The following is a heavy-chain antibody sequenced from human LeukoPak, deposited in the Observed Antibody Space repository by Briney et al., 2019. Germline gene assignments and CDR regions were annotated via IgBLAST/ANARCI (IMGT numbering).Heavy chain of an antibody. Sequence: PGGSLRLSCAASGFTFSDYSMNWVRQAPGKGLEWISYIDSSSGTIYYADSAKGRFTISRDNAKNSLYLQMNSLRAEDTAVYYCARDPPRRYDYWGQGTLVTVSS. J-gene: IGHJ4*02. CDR1: GFTFSDYS. V-gene: IGHV3-48*01. CDR2: IDSSSGTI. D-gene: IGHD1-14*01. CDR3: ARDPPRRYDY.